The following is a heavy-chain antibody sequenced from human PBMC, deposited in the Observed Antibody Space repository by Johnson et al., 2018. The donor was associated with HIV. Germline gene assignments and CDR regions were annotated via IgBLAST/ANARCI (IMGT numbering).Heavy chain of an antibody. V-gene: IGHV3-20*03. Sequence: SWVRQAPGKGLEWVAGINWNGDTTAYADSVKGRFTISRDNAKNSLYLQMNSLRAEDTALYYCAKDIALRYYYVLRGAFDIWGQGTMVTVSS. J-gene: IGHJ3*02. D-gene: IGHD3-10*02. CDR2: INWNGDTT. CDR3: AKDIALRYYYVLRGAFDI.